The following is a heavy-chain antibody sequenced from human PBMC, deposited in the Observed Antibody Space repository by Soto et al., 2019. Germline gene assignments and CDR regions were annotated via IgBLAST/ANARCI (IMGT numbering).Heavy chain of an antibody. D-gene: IGHD3-3*01. CDR2: IYYSGST. CDR3: ARENGDFWTDAFDI. CDR1: GGSISSADYY. V-gene: IGHV4-31*03. J-gene: IGHJ3*02. Sequence: SETLSLTCTVSGGSISSADYYWSWIRQHPGKGLEWIGYIYYSGSTYYNPSLKSRVNISVDTSKNQFSLKLTPVTAADTTVYYCARENGDFWTDAFDIWGQGTMVTVSS.